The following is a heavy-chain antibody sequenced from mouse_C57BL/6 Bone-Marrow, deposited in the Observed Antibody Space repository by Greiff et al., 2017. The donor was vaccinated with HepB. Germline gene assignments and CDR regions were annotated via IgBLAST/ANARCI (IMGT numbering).Heavy chain of an antibody. D-gene: IGHD1-1*02. CDR3: ASRDYLFYAMDY. Sequence: QVQLQQPGAELLKPGASVKLSCKASGYTFTSYWMHWVKQRPGQGLEWIGMIHPNSGSTNYNEKFKSKATLTVDKSSSTAYMQLSSLTSEDSAVYYCASRDYLFYAMDYWGQGTSVTVSS. V-gene: IGHV1-64*01. CDR1: GYTFTSYW. CDR2: IHPNSGST. J-gene: IGHJ4*01.